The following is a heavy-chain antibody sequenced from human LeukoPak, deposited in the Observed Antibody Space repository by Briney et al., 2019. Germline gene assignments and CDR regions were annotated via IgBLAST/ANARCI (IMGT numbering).Heavy chain of an antibody. V-gene: IGHV1-18*01. CDR3: ARDSVVINLSYYYYGRDV. D-gene: IGHD3-22*01. CDR2: ISAYNGNT. J-gene: IGHJ6*04. CDR1: GGTFSSYA. Sequence: GSSVKVSFKASGGTFSSYAISWVRQAPGQGLEWMGWISAYNGNTNYAQKLQGRVTMTTDTSTSTAYMELRSLRSDDTAVYYCARDSVVINLSYYYYGRDVGGKGTTVTVSS.